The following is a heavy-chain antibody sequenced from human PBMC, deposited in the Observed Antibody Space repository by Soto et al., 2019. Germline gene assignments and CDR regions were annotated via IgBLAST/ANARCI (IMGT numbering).Heavy chain of an antibody. CDR2: IHPSGGST. CDR1: GFMFSSYG. V-gene: IGHV3-23*01. D-gene: IGHD3-9*01. CDR3: AKDPSTGPPDC. Sequence: LRLSCAAAGFMFSSYGMSWVRQAPGKGLQWVATIHPSGGSTHYAESVRGRFTISRDNSRDTLYLQMNSLRAEDTAVYYCAKDPSTGPPDCWGQGALVTVSS. J-gene: IGHJ4*02.